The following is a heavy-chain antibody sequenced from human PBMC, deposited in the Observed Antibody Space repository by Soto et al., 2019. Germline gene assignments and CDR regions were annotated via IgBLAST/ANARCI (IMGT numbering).Heavy chain of an antibody. V-gene: IGHV5-51*01. CDR2: IYPGDSDS. D-gene: IGHD4-17*01. J-gene: IGHJ1*01. CDR3: ARLNDYGDFEYFQH. CDR1: GYSFTIYC. Sequence: GESLKISCKVSGYSFTIYCIACVRQMPGKGLEWMEIIYPGDSDSRYSPSFQVQVTISSDKSISTAYLQWSSLKASDTAIYYCARLNDYGDFEYFQHWGQGTLVTVSS.